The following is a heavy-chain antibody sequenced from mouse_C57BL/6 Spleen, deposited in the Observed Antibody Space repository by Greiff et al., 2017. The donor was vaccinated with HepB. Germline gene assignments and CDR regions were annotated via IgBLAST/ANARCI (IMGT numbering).Heavy chain of an antibody. D-gene: IGHD4-1*01. CDR1: GYTFTSYW. CDR3: AREASGTLDY. Sequence: QVQLQQPGAELVRPGSSVKLSCKASGYTFTSYWMHWVKQRPIRGLEWIGNIDPSDSETHYNQKFKDKATLTVDKSSSTAYMQLSSLTSEDSAVYYCAREASGTLDYWGQGTTLTVSS. V-gene: IGHV1-52*01. J-gene: IGHJ2*01. CDR2: IDPSDSET.